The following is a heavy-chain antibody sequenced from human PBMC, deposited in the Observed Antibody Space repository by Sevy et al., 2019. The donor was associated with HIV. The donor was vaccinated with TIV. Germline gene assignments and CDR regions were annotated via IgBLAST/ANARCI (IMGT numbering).Heavy chain of an antibody. CDR3: ARRGYDSTGYAQYYFDN. CDR1: GYRFTSYW. CDR2: IYPDDSDI. D-gene: IGHD3-22*01. J-gene: IGHJ4*02. V-gene: IGHV5-51*01. Sequence: GESLKISCKASGYRFTSYWIAWVRQMPGKGLEWMGIIYPDDSDIRYGPSLQGQVTISVDKSISTAYLQWSSLKASDTAMYFCARRGYDSTGYAQYYFDNWGQGTLVTVSS.